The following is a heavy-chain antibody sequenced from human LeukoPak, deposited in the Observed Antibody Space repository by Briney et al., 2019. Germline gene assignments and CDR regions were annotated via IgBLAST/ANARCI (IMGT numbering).Heavy chain of an antibody. D-gene: IGHD6-19*01. CDR1: GFILNNYY. J-gene: IGHJ4*02. Sequence: GGSLRLSCAASGFILNNYYMHWVRQAPGKGLEWAASIQHGGGNQYYVDSVKGRFTISRDNSKNTLYLQMNSLRTEDTAVYYCAKREAVAAMSDFDYWGQGTLVTVSS. V-gene: IGHV3-30*02. CDR3: AKREAVAAMSDFDY. CDR2: IQHGGGNQ.